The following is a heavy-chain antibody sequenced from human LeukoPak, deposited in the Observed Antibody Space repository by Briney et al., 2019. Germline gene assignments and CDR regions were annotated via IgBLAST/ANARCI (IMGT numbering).Heavy chain of an antibody. V-gene: IGHV4-59*08. CDR3: ARQYFNYYGMDV. J-gene: IGHJ6*02. CDR2: IYYSESP. CDR1: GDSISSYY. D-gene: IGHD3-9*01. Sequence: SETMSLTCTVAGDSISSYYWSWIRQPPGRGLEWIGFIYYSESPNYNPSLKSRVTMSVDTSKNQFSLKLTSVTAADTAVYYCARQYFNYYGMDVWGQGTTVTVSS.